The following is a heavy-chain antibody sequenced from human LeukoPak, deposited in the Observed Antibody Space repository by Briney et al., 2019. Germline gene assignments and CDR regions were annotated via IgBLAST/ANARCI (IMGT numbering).Heavy chain of an antibody. Sequence: PGGSLRLSCAASGFTFSSYAMSWVRQAPGKGLEWVSAISGSGGSTYYADSVKGRFTISRDNSKNTLYLQMNSLRAEDTAVYYCHTSDIVVVPAAMNYYYMDVWGKGTTVTISS. CDR3: HTSDIVVVPAAMNYYYMDV. V-gene: IGHV3-23*01. J-gene: IGHJ6*03. CDR2: ISGSGGST. CDR1: GFTFSSYA. D-gene: IGHD2-2*01.